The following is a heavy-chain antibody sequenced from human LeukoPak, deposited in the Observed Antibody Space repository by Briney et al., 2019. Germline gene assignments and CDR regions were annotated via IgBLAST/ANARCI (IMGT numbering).Heavy chain of an antibody. Sequence: SETLSLTCAVSGGSISSGGYSWSWIRQPPGKGLEWIGYIYHSGSTYYNPSLKSRVTISVDRSKNQFSLKLSSVTAADTAVYYCARGRTRGFGELFDAFDIWGQGTMVTVSS. V-gene: IGHV4-30-2*01. CDR3: ARGRTRGFGELFDAFDI. CDR2: IYHSGST. CDR1: GGSISSGGYS. J-gene: IGHJ3*02. D-gene: IGHD3-10*01.